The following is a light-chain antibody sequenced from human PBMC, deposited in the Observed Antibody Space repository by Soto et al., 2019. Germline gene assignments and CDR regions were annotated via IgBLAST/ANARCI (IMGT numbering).Light chain of an antibody. CDR2: DVS. J-gene: IGLJ1*01. CDR1: SSDVGGYNY. V-gene: IGLV2-14*01. CDR3: SSYTSSGTL. Sequence: QSVLTQPASVSGSPGQSITISCTGTSSDVGGYNYVSWYQQHPGKAPKLMIYDVSNRPSGVSNRFSGSKSGNTASLTISGLQAEDEADYYCSSYTSSGTLFGTGTKLTVL.